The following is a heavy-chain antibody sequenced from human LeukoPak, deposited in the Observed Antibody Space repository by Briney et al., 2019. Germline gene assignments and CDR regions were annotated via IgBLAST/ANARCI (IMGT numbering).Heavy chain of an antibody. D-gene: IGHD4-17*01. J-gene: IGHJ4*02. Sequence: PSETLSLTCSVSGGSISSSSNYWGWIRQPPGKGLEWIGTIYYSGSTYYNPSLKSRVTISVDTSKNQFSLKLGSVTAADTAVYYCARLDYGISKIDYWGQGTLVTVSS. CDR2: IYYSGST. CDR1: GGSISSSSNY. V-gene: IGHV4-39*01. CDR3: ARLDYGISKIDY.